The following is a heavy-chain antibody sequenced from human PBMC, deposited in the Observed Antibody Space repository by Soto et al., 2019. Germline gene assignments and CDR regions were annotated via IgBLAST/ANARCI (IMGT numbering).Heavy chain of an antibody. V-gene: IGHV3-15*07. J-gene: IGHJ4*02. CDR3: TTEEYYYDSSGYYYEYKSWDYFDY. CDR2: IKSKTDGGTT. Sequence: EVQLVESGGGLVKPGGSLRLSCAASGFTFSNAWMNWVRQAPGKGLEWVGRIKSKTDGGTTDYAAHVKGRFTISRDDSKNTLYLQMTSLKTEDTAVYYCTTEEYYYDSSGYYYEYKSWDYFDYWGQGTLVTVSS. CDR1: GFTFSNAW. D-gene: IGHD3-22*01.